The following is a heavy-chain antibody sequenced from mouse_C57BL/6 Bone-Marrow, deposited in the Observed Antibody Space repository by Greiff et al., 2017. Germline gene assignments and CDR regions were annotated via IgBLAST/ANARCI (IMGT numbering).Heavy chain of an antibody. J-gene: IGHJ3*01. CDR3: AREVGFAY. CDR2: IDPSDSYT. D-gene: IGHD1-3*01. V-gene: IGHV1-50*01. CDR1: GYTFTSYW. Sequence: QVQLQQPGAELVKPGASVKLSCKASGYTFTSYWMQWVKQRPGQGLEWIGEIDPSDSYTNYNQKFKGKATLTVDTSSSTAYVQLSSLTSEDSAVYYCAREVGFAYWGQGTLVTVSA.